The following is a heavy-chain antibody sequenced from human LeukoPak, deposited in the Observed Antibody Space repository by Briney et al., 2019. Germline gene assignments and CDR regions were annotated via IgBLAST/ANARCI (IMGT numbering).Heavy chain of an antibody. CDR3: ARDEGPGAFDI. CDR2: ISTSSIYI. V-gene: IGHV3-21*01. J-gene: IGHJ3*02. Sequence: GGPLRLSCAASGFTFSSYSMNWVRQAPGKGLEWVSFISTSSIYIYYADSVKGRFTISRDNAKNSLYLQMNSLRAEDTAVYYCARDEGPGAFDIWGQGTMVTVSS. CDR1: GFTFSSYS.